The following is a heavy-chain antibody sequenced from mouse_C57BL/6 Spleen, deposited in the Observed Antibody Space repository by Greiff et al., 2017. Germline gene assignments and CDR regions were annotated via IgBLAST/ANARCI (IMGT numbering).Heavy chain of an antibody. CDR1: GFTFSSYA. CDR3: ARDYNAWFAY. Sequence: EVKVEESGGGLVKPGGSLKLSCAASGFTFSSYAMSWVRQTPEKRLEWVATISDGGSYTYYPDNVKGRFTISRDNAKNNLYLQMSHLKSEDTAMYYCARDYNAWFAYWGQGTLVTVSA. J-gene: IGHJ3*01. V-gene: IGHV5-4*01. CDR2: ISDGGSYT. D-gene: IGHD1-3*01.